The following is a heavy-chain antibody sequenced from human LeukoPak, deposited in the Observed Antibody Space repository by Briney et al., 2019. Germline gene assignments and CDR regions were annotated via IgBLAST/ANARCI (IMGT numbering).Heavy chain of an antibody. CDR1: GFTFSSYA. V-gene: IGHV3-48*04. CDR2: ISSSGSTI. CDR3: ASNDQSSSERGAFDI. J-gene: IGHJ3*02. D-gene: IGHD6-6*01. Sequence: GGSLRLSCAASGFTFSSYAMSWVRQAPGKGLEWVSYISSSGSTIYYADSVKGRFTISRDNAKNSLYLQMNSLRAEDTAVYYCASNDQSSSERGAFDIWGQGTMVTVSS.